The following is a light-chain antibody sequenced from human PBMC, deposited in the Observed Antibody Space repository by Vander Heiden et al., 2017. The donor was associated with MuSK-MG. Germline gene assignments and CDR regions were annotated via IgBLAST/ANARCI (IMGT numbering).Light chain of an antibody. V-gene: IGKV3-15*01. Sequence: EIVMTQSPVTLSVSPGEGATLSCRASQSVISNLAWYQEKPGQAPRLLIYGASTRATGFPARFSGSGFGTDFTLTITSLQPEDSAIYYCQQYNTWPVTFGGGTKVEIK. CDR2: GAS. CDR1: QSVISN. CDR3: QQYNTWPVT. J-gene: IGKJ4*01.